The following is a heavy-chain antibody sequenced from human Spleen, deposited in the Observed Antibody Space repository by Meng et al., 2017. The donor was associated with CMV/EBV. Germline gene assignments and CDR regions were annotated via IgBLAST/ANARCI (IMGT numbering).Heavy chain of an antibody. J-gene: IGHJ4*02. Sequence: GESLKISFAASGFIFSDHYMDWVRQAPGKGLEGVGRSRNKANRYTTEYAASVKGRFTVSRDESKNSLYLQMNSLKTEDTAVYYCVRGYNSFDSWGQGTLVTVSS. D-gene: IGHD1-1*01. CDR1: GFIFSDHY. V-gene: IGHV3-72*01. CDR3: VRGYNSFDS. CDR2: SRNKANRYTT.